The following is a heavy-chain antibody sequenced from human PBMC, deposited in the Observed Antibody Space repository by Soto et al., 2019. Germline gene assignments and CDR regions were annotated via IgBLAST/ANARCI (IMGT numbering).Heavy chain of an antibody. J-gene: IGHJ5*02. Sequence: PGGSLRLSCAASGFTFSSNWMHWVRRVPGRGLVWVSRINADGSETNYEDSVEGRFTISRDNPKNTLYLQMNSLRAEDTAVYYCAKVPLAPIGYSSSWYCWFDPWGQGTLVTVSS. CDR3: AKVPLAPIGYSSSWYCWFDP. D-gene: IGHD6-13*01. V-gene: IGHV3-74*01. CDR2: INADGSET. CDR1: GFTFSSNW.